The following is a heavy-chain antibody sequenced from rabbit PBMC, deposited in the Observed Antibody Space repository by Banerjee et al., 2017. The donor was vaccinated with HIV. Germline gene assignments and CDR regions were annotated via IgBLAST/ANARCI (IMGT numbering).Heavy chain of an antibody. V-gene: IGHV1S43*01. D-gene: IGHD7-1*01. CDR3: ARNYGSTGITYYFGL. CDR2: IYTSSGST. Sequence: QEQLEESGGDLVKPEGSLTLTCTASGFAISSGHYIYWVRQAPGKGLELIACIYTSSGSTWYASWVNGRFTISRSTSLNTVDLKMTSLTAADTATYFCARNYGSTGITYYFGLWGQGTLVTVS. CDR1: GFAISSGHY. J-gene: IGHJ4*01.